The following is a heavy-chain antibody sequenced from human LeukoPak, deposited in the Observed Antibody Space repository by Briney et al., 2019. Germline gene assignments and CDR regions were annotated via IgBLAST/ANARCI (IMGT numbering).Heavy chain of an antibody. V-gene: IGHV4-4*02. CDR2: IYHSGST. Sequence: SGTLSLTCAVSGGSISSSNWWSWVRQPPGKGLEWIGEIYHSGSTNYNPSLKSRVTISVDKSKHQFSLKLSSVTAADTAVYYCASGYISSWLIYYFDYWGQGTLVTVSS. CDR1: GGSISSSNW. J-gene: IGHJ4*02. CDR3: ASGYISSWLIYYFDY. D-gene: IGHD6-13*01.